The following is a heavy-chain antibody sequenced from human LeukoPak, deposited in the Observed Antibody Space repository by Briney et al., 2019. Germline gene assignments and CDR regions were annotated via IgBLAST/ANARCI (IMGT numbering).Heavy chain of an antibody. CDR3: ARFRWGDYYYYGVDV. CDR2: ISGSGGST. CDR1: GFTFSSYA. V-gene: IGHV3-23*01. D-gene: IGHD3-16*01. Sequence: QPGRSLRLSCVASGFTFSSYALSWVRQAPGQGLEWVSAISGSGGSTFYADSVKGRFTISRDTSKNMMFLQLNSLRVEDTAIYYCARFRWGDYYYYGVDVWGQGTTVTVSS. J-gene: IGHJ6*02.